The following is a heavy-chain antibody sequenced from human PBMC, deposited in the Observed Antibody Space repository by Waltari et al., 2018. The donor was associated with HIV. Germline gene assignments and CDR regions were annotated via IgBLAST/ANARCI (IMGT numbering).Heavy chain of an antibody. D-gene: IGHD3-3*01. J-gene: IGHJ4*02. Sequence: QITLTESGPTLVKPTQTLTLTCTVSGFSLTTVGVVVGWVRQPPGKTLEWLTHMYWYDDRRYSPSLKHRLTISRDTSKNQVFLTLTDVGPDDTGTYYCVHRRFCGGATCYLYFFDDWGRGIRVAVSS. V-gene: IGHV2-5*01. CDR3: VHRRFCGGATCYLYFFDD. CDR1: GFSLTTVGVV. CDR2: MYWYDDR.